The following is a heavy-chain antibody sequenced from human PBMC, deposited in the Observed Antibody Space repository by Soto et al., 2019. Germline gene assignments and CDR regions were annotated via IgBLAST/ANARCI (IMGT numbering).Heavy chain of an antibody. J-gene: IGHJ5*02. Sequence: EVHLVESGGGLAQPGGSLRLSCAASGLTFSSYWMTWVRQAPGKGLEWVANIKQDGSEKYYVDSVKGRFTISRDNAKNSLYLQMNTLRVEDTAVYYCARGEAIGDDPWGHGTLVTVSS. CDR2: IKQDGSEK. D-gene: IGHD3-10*01. V-gene: IGHV3-7*01. CDR1: GLTFSSYW. CDR3: ARGEAIGDDP.